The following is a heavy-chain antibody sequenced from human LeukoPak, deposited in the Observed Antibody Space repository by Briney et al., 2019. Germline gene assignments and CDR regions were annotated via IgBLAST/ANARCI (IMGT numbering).Heavy chain of an antibody. CDR3: AKGGHSSGWYYFGY. D-gene: IGHD6-19*01. V-gene: IGHV3-23*01. CDR2: VSGSGSST. J-gene: IGHJ4*02. CDR1: GFTFSSYA. Sequence: GGSLRLSCAASGFTFSSYAMSWVRQAPGEGLEWVSGVSGSGSSTYYADSVKGRFTISRDNSKNTLYLQMSSLRAEDTAVYFCAKGGHSSGWYYFGYWGQGTLVTVSS.